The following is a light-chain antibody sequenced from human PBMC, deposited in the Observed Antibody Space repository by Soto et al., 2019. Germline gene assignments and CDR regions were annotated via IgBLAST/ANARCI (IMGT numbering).Light chain of an antibody. Sequence: EIVLTQSPGTLSLSPGEGATLSCRASQTVSSRDLAWYQQKPGQAPRLLIYGASNRATGIPDRFSGSGSGTDFTLTISRLEPEDFAVYYCQQYGSSPLYTFGQGTKLEI. CDR1: QTVSSRD. J-gene: IGKJ2*01. CDR2: GAS. V-gene: IGKV3-20*01. CDR3: QQYGSSPLYT.